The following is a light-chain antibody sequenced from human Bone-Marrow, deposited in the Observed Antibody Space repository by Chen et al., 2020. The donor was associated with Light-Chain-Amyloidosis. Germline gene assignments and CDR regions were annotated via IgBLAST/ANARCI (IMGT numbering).Light chain of an antibody. CDR1: SSDVGDYNY. J-gene: IGLJ1*01. CDR2: DVT. V-gene: IGLV2-8*01. Sequence: QSALTQPPSASGSPGQSVTISSTGTSSDVGDYNYVFWYQQHPGKAPNLLIYDVTKRPSRVPDRFSSSKSGNTASLTVSGLQAEDEADYYCYSYSVSSTYVFGTGTKVIV. CDR3: YSYSVSSTYV.